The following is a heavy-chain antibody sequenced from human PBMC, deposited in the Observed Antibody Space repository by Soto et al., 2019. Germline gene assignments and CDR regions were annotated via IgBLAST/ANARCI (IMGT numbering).Heavy chain of an antibody. Sequence: PVGSLRLSCAASGFTISRNAMYWVRQAPGKGLEWVSGISERGDTTHYADSVKGRFTISRDTSKNTLYLQLNTLRADDTAVYYCEKDNHGTTSFDYWGQGTLVTVSS. V-gene: IGHV3-23*01. J-gene: IGHJ4*02. CDR3: EKDNHGTTSFDY. CDR1: GFTISRNA. CDR2: ISERGDTT. D-gene: IGHD1-1*01.